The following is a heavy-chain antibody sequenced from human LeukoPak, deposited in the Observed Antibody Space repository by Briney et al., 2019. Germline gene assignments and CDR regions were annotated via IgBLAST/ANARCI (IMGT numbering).Heavy chain of an antibody. CDR2: IYTSGST. J-gene: IGHJ4*02. CDR3: AREGSSWTDNQFDY. CDR1: GGPISSYY. Sequence: SETLSLTCTVSGGPISSYYWSWIRQPAGKGLEWIGRIYTSGSTNYNPSLKSRVTMSVDTSKNQFSLKLSSVTAADTAVYYCAREGSSWTDNQFDYWGQGTLVTVSS. V-gene: IGHV4-4*07. D-gene: IGHD6-13*01.